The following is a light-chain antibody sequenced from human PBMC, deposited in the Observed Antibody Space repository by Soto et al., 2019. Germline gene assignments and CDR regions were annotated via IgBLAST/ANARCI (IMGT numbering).Light chain of an antibody. V-gene: IGLV2-11*01. Sequence: QSVLTQPRSVSGSPGQSVTISCTGTSSDVGAYNYVSWYQQHPGKAPKLMIYDANKRPSGVPDRFSGSKSDNTASLTISGLQAEDEADYYCCSYAGIFTWVFGGGTKVTVL. CDR1: SSDVGAYNY. CDR2: DAN. J-gene: IGLJ3*02. CDR3: CSYAGIFTWV.